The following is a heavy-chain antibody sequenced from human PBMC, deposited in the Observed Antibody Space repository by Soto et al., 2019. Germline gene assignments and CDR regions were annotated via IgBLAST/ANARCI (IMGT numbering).Heavy chain of an antibody. D-gene: IGHD3-3*01. CDR1: AGSISSGGYS. V-gene: IGHV4-30-2*01. J-gene: IGHJ4*02. CDR2: IYHSGST. CDR3: ARGGNYDFWSGYQTYFDY. Sequence: SETLSLTCAVYAGSISSGGYSWSWIRQPPVKGLEWIGYIYHSGSTYYNPSLKSRVTISVDRSKNQFSLNLSSVTDADTAVYYCARGGNYDFWSGYQTYFDYWGQGTLVTVAS.